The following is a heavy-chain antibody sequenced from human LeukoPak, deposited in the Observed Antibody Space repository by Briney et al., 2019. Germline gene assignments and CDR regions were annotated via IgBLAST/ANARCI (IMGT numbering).Heavy chain of an antibody. Sequence: GRSLRLSCAASGFTFSSYAMSWVRQAPGKGLEWVSAISGSGGSTYYADSVKGRFTISRDNSKNTLYLQMNSLRAEDTAVYYCANSPFIDYPFDYWGQGTLVTVSS. CDR2: ISGSGGST. J-gene: IGHJ4*02. V-gene: IGHV3-23*01. CDR1: GFTFSSYA. CDR3: ANSPFIDYPFDY. D-gene: IGHD4-11*01.